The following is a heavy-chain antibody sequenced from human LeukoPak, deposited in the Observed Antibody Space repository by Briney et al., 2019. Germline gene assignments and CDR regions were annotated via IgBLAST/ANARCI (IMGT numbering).Heavy chain of an antibody. V-gene: IGHV1-2*02. D-gene: IGHD1-7*01. J-gene: IGHJ6*03. CDR3: ARDARNWNYVGYYYYYYMDV. CDR1: GYTFTGYY. Sequence: ASVKVSCKASGYTFTGYYMHWVRQAPGQGLEWMGWINPNSGGTNYAQKFQGRVTMTRDTSISTAYMELSRLRSDDTAVYYCARDARNWNYVGYYYYYYMDVWGKGTTVTVSS. CDR2: INPNSGGT.